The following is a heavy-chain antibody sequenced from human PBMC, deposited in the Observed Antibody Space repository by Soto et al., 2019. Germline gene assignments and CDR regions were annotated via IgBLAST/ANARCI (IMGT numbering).Heavy chain of an antibody. D-gene: IGHD5-18*01. V-gene: IGHV4-30-2*01. J-gene: IGHJ3*02. CDR2: IYHSGST. Sequence: PSETLSLTCAVSGGSISSGGYSWSWIRQPPGKGLEWIGYIYHSGSTYYNPSLKSRVTISVDRSKNQFPLKLSSVTAADTAVYYCARVPMGYSYTAFEMWGQGTMVTVSS. CDR3: ARVPMGYSYTAFEM. CDR1: GGSISSGGYS.